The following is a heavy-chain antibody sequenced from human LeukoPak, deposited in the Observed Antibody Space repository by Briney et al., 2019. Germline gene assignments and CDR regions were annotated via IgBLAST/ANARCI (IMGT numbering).Heavy chain of an antibody. D-gene: IGHD5-12*01. V-gene: IGHV3-33*06. Sequence: PGGSLRLSCAASGFTFSSYGMHWVRQAPGKGLEWVAVIWYDGSNKYYAGSVKGRFTISRDNSKNTLYLQMNSLRAEDTAVYYCAKDNFIVATILGWYFDLWGRGTLVTVSS. CDR3: AKDNFIVATILGWYFDL. CDR2: IWYDGSNK. CDR1: GFTFSSYG. J-gene: IGHJ2*01.